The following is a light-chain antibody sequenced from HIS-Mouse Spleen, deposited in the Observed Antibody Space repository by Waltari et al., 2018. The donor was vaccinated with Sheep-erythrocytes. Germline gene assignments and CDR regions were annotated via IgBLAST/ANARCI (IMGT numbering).Light chain of an antibody. Sequence: QSALTQPRSVSGSPGQSVTISCTGTSSDVGGYNYVSWYQQHPGKAPQPMIYDVRKRPSGVPDRFSGSKSGNTASLTISGLQAEDEADYYCCSYAGSYNHVFATGTKVTVL. J-gene: IGLJ1*01. CDR1: SSDVGGYNY. CDR3: CSYAGSYNHV. V-gene: IGLV2-11*01. CDR2: DVR.